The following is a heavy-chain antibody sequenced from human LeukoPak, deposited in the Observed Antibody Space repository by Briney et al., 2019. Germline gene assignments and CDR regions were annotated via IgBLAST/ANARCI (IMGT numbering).Heavy chain of an antibody. CDR2: IYSAGST. V-gene: IGHV3-66*01. CDR3: AAFSHKGV. CDR1: GFTVGNNY. Sequence: TGGSLRLSCAASGFTVGNNYMSRVRQAPGKGLEWVSLIYSAGSTYYADSVRGRFTISRDSSKNTLFLQLNSLRAEDTAVYYCAAFSHKGVWGQGTTVTVS. J-gene: IGHJ6*02. D-gene: IGHD3-3*02.